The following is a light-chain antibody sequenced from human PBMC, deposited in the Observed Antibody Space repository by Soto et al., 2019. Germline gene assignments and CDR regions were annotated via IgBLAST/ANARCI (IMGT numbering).Light chain of an antibody. CDR1: QGISTH. CDR3: QRYSNAPWT. J-gene: IGKJ1*01. CDR2: AAS. Sequence: DIQMTQSPSSLSASVGDRVTITCRASQGISTHLAWYQQKRGKVPKILIYAASTLVSGVPSRFSGSGSGTDFTLTISSLQPEDFATYNVQRYSNAPWTFGQGTKVESK. V-gene: IGKV1-27*01.